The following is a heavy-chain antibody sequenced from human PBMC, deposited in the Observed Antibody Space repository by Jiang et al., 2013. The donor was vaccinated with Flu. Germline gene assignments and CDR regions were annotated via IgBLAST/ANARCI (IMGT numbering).Heavy chain of an antibody. Sequence: VQLVESGGGVVQPGRSLRLSCAASGFTFSSYAMHWVRQAPGKGLEWVAVISYDGSNKYYADSVKGRFTISRDNSKNTLYLQMNSLRAEDTAVYYCARDLSPFESYIKYYFDYWAREPGHRL. D-gene: IGHD3-9*01. CDR3: ARDLSPFESYIKYYFDY. CDR2: ISYDGSNK. CDR1: GFTFSSYA. V-gene: IGHV3-30-3*01. J-gene: IGHJ4*02.